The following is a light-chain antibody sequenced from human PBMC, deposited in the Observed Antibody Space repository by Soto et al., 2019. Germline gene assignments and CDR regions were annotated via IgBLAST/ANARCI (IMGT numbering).Light chain of an antibody. CDR2: GAS. CDR3: QQYGCSPRT. CDR1: QSVFNNN. J-gene: IGKJ2*01. V-gene: IGKV3-20*01. Sequence: EIVLTQSPGTLSLSPGERATLSCRASQSVFNNNLAWYQQKPGQAPRLLMFGASSRDTGIPDRFSGSGSGTDFTLTSSRLEPEDFAIYHCQQYGCSPRTFGQGTKLEIK.